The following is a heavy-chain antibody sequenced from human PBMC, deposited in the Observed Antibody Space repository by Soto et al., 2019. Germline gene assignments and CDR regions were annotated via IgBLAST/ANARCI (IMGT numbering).Heavy chain of an antibody. Sequence: QVQLVESGGGVVQPGRSLRLSCAASGFTFSSYGMHWVRQAPGKGLEWVAVIRNDGSNKYYADSVKVRFTISRDNSKNALYLQMDSLRAEDTAVYYWARDLVGATNDYYYYYGMDVCGQGTTVTVSS. CDR3: ARDLVGATNDYYYYYGMDV. V-gene: IGHV3-33*01. CDR1: GFTFSSYG. J-gene: IGHJ6*02. D-gene: IGHD1-26*01. CDR2: IRNDGSNK.